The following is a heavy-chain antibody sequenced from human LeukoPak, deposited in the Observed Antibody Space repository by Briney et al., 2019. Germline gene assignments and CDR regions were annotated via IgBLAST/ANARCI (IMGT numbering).Heavy chain of an antibody. D-gene: IGHD6-19*01. Sequence: PGRSLRLSCAASGFTFDDYAMHWVRQAPGKGLEWVSGISWNSGSKDYADSVKGRFTISRDNAKKSLYLQMNSLRAEDTAVYYCAKETNSYSSGWYNYWGQGTLVTVSS. J-gene: IGHJ4*02. CDR1: GFTFDDYA. CDR2: ISWNSGSK. V-gene: IGHV3-9*01. CDR3: AKETNSYSSGWYNY.